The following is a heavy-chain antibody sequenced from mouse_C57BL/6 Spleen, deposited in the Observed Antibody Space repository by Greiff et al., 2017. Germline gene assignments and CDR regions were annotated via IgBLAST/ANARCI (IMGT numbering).Heavy chain of an antibody. CDR3: ASKGYGYGLFAY. D-gene: IGHD2-2*01. CDR2: IDPSDSYT. J-gene: IGHJ3*01. Sequence: QVQLQQPGAELVMPGASVKLSCKASGYTFTSYWMHWVKQRPGQGLEWIGEIDPSDSYTNYNQKFKGKSTLTVDKSSSTAYMRLSSLTSEDSAVYYCASKGYGYGLFAYWGQGTRVTVAA. V-gene: IGHV1-69*01. CDR1: GYTFTSYW.